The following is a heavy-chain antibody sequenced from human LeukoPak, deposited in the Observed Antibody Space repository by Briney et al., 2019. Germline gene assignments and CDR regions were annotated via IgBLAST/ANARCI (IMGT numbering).Heavy chain of an antibody. CDR3: ARGADYASGRSWFDP. CDR1: GYTFTSYD. J-gene: IGHJ5*02. Sequence: VASVKVSCKASGYTFTSYDINWVRQATGQGLEWMGWMNPNSGNTGYAQKFQGRVTMTRDTSTSTVYMELSSLRSEDTAVYYCARGADYASGRSWFDPWGQGTLVTVSS. CDR2: MNPNSGNT. V-gene: IGHV1-8*02. D-gene: IGHD3-10*01.